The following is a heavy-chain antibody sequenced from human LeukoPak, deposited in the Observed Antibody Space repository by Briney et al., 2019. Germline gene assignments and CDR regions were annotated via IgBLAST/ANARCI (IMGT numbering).Heavy chain of an antibody. D-gene: IGHD1-26*01. Sequence: SETLSLTCTVSGGSISSSSYYWGWIRQPPGKGLEWIGSIYYSGSTYYNPSLKSRVTISVDTSKNQFSLKLSSVTAADTAVYYCARPNRDWELLFWGQGTLVTVSS. CDR2: IYYSGST. V-gene: IGHV4-39*01. J-gene: IGHJ4*02. CDR1: GGSISSSSYY. CDR3: ARPNRDWELLF.